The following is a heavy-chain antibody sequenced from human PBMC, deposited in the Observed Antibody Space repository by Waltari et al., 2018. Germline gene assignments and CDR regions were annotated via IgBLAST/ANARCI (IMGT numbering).Heavy chain of an antibody. CDR3: SRDPRWLDV. D-gene: IGHD5-12*01. CDR1: GFPFSDHY. V-gene: IGHV3-11*01. Sequence: QVQLVESGGGLVKPGGSLRLPCAASGFPFSDHYLSWIRQAPGKGLECISNIGDSGTTITYADSVKGRFTISRDNAKNSIYLQMNSLTAEDTAVYFCSRDPRWLDVWGKGTTVTVSS. CDR2: IGDSGTTI. J-gene: IGHJ6*04.